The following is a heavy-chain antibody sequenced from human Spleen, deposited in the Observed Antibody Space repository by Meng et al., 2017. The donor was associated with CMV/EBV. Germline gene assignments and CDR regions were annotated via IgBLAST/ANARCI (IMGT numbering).Heavy chain of an antibody. CDR1: GGTFSSYS. CDR2: IMPVFGTA. Sequence: SGGTFSSYSIRWVRQAPGQGLEWMGGIMPVFGTATYAQRFQGRVTITTDESTSTAYTELSSLRSEDTALYYCARDLDVTTGDRFFDYWGQGTLVTVSS. CDR3: ARDLDVTTGDRFFDY. J-gene: IGHJ4*02. D-gene: IGHD4-11*01. V-gene: IGHV1-69*05.